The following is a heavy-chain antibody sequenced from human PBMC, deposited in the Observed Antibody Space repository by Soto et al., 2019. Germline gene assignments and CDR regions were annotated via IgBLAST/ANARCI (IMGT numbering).Heavy chain of an antibody. CDR2: IYVDYSDT. D-gene: IGHD1-26*01. CDR3: ARRGTRKGDYDLGRDG. J-gene: IGHJ6*02. V-gene: IGHV5-51*07. CDR1: GFSFTNSW. Sequence: PVESLQISCKGSGFSFTNSWIGWVHQMPGKGLEYMGIIYVDYSDTRYSPSFEGQVTMSVDTSISTAYLQWSSLKASDTAIDYCARRGTRKGDYDLGRDGWGQGTSVTVS.